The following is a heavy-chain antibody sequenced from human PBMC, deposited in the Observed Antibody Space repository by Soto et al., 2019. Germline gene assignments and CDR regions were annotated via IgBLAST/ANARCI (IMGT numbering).Heavy chain of an antibody. Sequence: PGGSLRLSCAASGFTFSSYAMSWVRQAPGKGLEWVSAISGSGGSTYYADSVKGRFTISRDNSKNTLYLQMNSLRAEDTAVYYCARQPYYYGSIAGWGQGTLVTVSS. D-gene: IGHD3-10*01. V-gene: IGHV3-23*01. CDR1: GFTFSSYA. CDR2: ISGSGGST. CDR3: ARQPYYYGSIAG. J-gene: IGHJ4*02.